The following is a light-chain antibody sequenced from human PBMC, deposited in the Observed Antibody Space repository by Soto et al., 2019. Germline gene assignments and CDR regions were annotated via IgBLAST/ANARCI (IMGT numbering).Light chain of an antibody. CDR1: QSVSSSY. CDR3: QQYGSSLLFT. J-gene: IGKJ3*01. Sequence: EIVLTQSPGTLSLSGGERATLSCRASQSVSSSYLAWYQQKPGQAPRLLIYGASSRATGIPDRFSGSGSGTDFTLTISRLEPEDFAVYYCQQYGSSLLFTFGPGTKVDIK. CDR2: GAS. V-gene: IGKV3-20*01.